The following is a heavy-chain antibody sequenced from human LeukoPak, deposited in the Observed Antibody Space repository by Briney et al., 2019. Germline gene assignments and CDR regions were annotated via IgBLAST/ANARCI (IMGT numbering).Heavy chain of an antibody. CDR3: ARTQWLGGLWFDP. Sequence: PGGSLRLSCAASGFTFSDYYMSWIRQAPGKGLEWVSYISSSGSTIYYADSVKGRFTISRDNAKNSLYLQMNSVRDEDTAVYYCARTQWLGGLWFDPWGQGTLVTVSS. J-gene: IGHJ5*02. D-gene: IGHD6-19*01. CDR1: GFTFSDYY. CDR2: ISSSGSTI. V-gene: IGHV3-11*04.